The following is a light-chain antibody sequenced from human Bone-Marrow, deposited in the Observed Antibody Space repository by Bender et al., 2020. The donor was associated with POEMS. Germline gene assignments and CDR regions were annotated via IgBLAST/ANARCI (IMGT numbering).Light chain of an antibody. CDR3: CSYTRTTVV. J-gene: IGLJ2*01. Sequence: HSALTQPASVSGSPGQSITISCTYTSDDLGTYGLISWYQQHAGKVPKLIVFDDNKRPSGVSDRFSGSKSANMASLTISGLQAEDEAHYHCCSYTRTTVVFGGGTKLTVL. CDR1: SDDLGTYGL. CDR2: DDN. V-gene: IGLV2-14*02.